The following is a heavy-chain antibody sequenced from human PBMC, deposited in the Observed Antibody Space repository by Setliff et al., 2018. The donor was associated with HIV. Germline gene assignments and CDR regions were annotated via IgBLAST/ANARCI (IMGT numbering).Heavy chain of an antibody. CDR3: ARVFPPIRGAPFGTPPGAFDI. Sequence: PSETLSLTCTVSGGSINSGHYYWSWIRHPAGKGLEWIGHIFASGSTKCNPSLESRVTISVDTSKNQFSLRLSSVTAADTAVYYCARVFPPIRGAPFGTPPGAFDIWGQGTMVTVSS. V-gene: IGHV4-61*09. CDR2: IFASGST. D-gene: IGHD2-15*01. CDR1: GGSINSGHYY. J-gene: IGHJ3*02.